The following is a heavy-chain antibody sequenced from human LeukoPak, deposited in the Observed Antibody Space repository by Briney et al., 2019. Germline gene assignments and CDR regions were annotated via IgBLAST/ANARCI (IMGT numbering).Heavy chain of an antibody. V-gene: IGHV3-23*01. CDR3: AKDGVGDSSGYYLLEH. Sequence: PGGSLRLSCAASGFTFTSYAMSWVRQAPGKGLEWVSAMRVSGGSTYYADSVKGRFTVSRDNSKNTLYLEMKSLRGEDTAVYYCAKDGVGDSSGYYLLEHWGQGTLVTVSS. CDR1: GFTFTSYA. CDR2: MRVSGGST. J-gene: IGHJ1*01. D-gene: IGHD3-22*01.